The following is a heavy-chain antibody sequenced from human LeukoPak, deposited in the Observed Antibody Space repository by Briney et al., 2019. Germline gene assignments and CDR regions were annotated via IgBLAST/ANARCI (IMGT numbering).Heavy chain of an antibody. D-gene: IGHD3-3*01. CDR3: TKSDWFDP. Sequence: GGSLRLSCAASGFIFSGYWMHWVRQAPGKGRVWLSRIKNDGRITSYADSVKGRFTLSRDNAKNTLYLQMNSLRVEDTAVYYCTKSDWFDPWGQGTLVTVSS. J-gene: IGHJ5*02. CDR2: IKNDGRIT. CDR1: GFIFSGYW. V-gene: IGHV3-74*01.